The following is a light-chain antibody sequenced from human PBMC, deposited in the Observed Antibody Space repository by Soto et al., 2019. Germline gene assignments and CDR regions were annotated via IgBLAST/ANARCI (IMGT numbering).Light chain of an antibody. J-gene: IGLJ1*01. CDR1: SSDVGAFNY. Sequence: SELTHPASVSGSARQSITVSCTGTSSDVGAFNYVSWYQNHPDKAPKLMIYDVINRPSGVSNRFSGSKSGNTASLTISGLQAEDEADYYCSSYTTSSTSVFGTGTKVTVL. CDR2: DVI. CDR3: SSYTTSSTSV. V-gene: IGLV2-14*03.